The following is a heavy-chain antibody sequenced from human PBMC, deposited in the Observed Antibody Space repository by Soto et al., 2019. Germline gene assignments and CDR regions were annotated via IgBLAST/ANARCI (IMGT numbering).Heavy chain of an antibody. CDR3: VRGASLNFDY. D-gene: IGHD1-26*01. J-gene: IGHJ4*02. V-gene: IGHV3-20*04. CDR1: GFTFDDYG. CDR2: VNWNGGST. Sequence: PGGSLRLSCAASGFTFDDYGMSWARQAPGKGLEWVSGVNWNGGSTGYADSVKGRFTISRDNAKNSLYLQVNSLRAEDTAFYYCVRGASLNFDYWGQGTLVTVSS.